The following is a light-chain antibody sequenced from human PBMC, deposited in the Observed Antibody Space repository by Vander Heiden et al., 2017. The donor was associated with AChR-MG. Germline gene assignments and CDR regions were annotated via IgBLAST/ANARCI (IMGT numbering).Light chain of an antibody. J-gene: IGKJ4*01. Sequence: DIQLSQSPPSLSASVGDRVTITCRASQTIANYLNWYQQKPNEAPSLLIYAAATLRSGVPPRFSGSRSGTEFTLTISSLQPEDFATYYCQQSCSGPLTFGGGTKVEI. CDR2: AAA. CDR3: QQSCSGPLT. CDR1: QTIANY. V-gene: IGKV1-39*01.